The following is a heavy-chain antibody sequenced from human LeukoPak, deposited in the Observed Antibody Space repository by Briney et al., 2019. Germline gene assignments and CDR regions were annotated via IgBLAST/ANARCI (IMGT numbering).Heavy chain of an antibody. V-gene: IGHV3-30-3*02. Sequence: GGSLRLSCAAPGFTFSSYAMHWVRQAPGKGLEWVAVISYDGSNKYYADSVKGRFTISRDNSKNTLYLQMNSLRAEDTAVYYCAKRAYYGSLGEIDYWGQGTLVTVSS. D-gene: IGHD3-10*01. CDR2: ISYDGSNK. J-gene: IGHJ4*02. CDR1: GFTFSSYA. CDR3: AKRAYYGSLGEIDY.